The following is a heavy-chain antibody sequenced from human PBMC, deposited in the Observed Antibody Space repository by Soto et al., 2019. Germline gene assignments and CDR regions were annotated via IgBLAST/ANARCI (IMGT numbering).Heavy chain of an antibody. CDR2: IIPIFGTA. V-gene: IGHV1-69*13. CDR3: ARDTRPENAPTGVFYDY. D-gene: IGHD3-10*01. CDR1: GGTFSSYA. J-gene: IGHJ4*02. Sequence: ASVKVSCKASGGTFSSYAISWVRQAPGQGLEWMGGIIPIFGTANYAQKFQGRVTITADESTSTAYMELSSLRSEDTAVYYCARDTRPENAPTGVFYDYWGQGTLVTVSS.